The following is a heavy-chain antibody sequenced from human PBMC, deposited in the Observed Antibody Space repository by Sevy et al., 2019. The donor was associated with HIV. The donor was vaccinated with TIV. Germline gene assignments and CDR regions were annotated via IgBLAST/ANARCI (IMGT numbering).Heavy chain of an antibody. V-gene: IGHV1-8*01. CDR1: GYTFTSYD. Sequence: ASVKVSCEASGYTFTSYDINWVRQATGQGLEWMGWMSPNSGATGFAQKFQGRVTLTRNTSISTAYMEVSSLRSEDTAVYYCASGGNGDFWSYEYYYYGTDVWGQGTTVTVSS. CDR3: ASGGNGDFWSYEYYYYGTDV. CDR2: MSPNSGAT. D-gene: IGHD3-3*01. J-gene: IGHJ6*02.